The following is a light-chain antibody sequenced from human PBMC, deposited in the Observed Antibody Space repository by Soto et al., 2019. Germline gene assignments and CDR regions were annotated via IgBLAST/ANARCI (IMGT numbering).Light chain of an antibody. CDR2: EVT. CDR3: SSCTSSNTLYV. CDR1: STDVGSCNY. Sequence: QSALIQPASVSGSPGQSITISCTGTSTDVGSCNYVSWYQQYPGKAPKLLIYEVTYRPSGLSHRFSGSKPGNTASLTISGLRAEDEADYYCSSCTSSNTLYVFGSGTKVTVL. J-gene: IGLJ1*01. V-gene: IGLV2-14*01.